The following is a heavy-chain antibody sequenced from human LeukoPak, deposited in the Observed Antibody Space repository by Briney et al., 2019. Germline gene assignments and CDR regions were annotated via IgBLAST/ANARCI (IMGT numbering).Heavy chain of an antibody. D-gene: IGHD6-13*01. CDR3: ARDPGLAAAAPRRFDP. CDR2: ISAYNGNT. Sequence: ASVKVSCKASGYTFTSYGISWVRQAPGQGLEWMGWISAYNGNTNYAQKLQGRVTMTTDTSASTAYMELRSLRSDDTAVYYCARDPGLAAAAPRRFDPWGQGTLVTVSS. J-gene: IGHJ5*02. V-gene: IGHV1-18*01. CDR1: GYTFTSYG.